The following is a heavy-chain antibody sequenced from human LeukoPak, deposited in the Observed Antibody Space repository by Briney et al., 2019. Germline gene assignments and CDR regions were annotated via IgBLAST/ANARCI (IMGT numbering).Heavy chain of an antibody. D-gene: IGHD5-18*01. CDR2: VSYDGSDK. CDR3: ARSGYSYGLDY. CDR1: GFAFNSYG. V-gene: IGHV3-30*03. J-gene: IGHJ4*02. Sequence: PGGSLRLSCVVSGFAFNSYGIHWVRQAPGKGLEWVAVVSYDGSDKLYEDSVKGRFTVSRDNSKNTLYLQMNSLRAEDTAVYYCARSGYSYGLDYWGQGTLVTVSS.